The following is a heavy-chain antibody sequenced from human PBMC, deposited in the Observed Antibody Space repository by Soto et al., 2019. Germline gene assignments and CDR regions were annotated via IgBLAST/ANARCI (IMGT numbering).Heavy chain of an antibody. V-gene: IGHV3-7*01. CDR1: GFTFSSYW. CDR3: ARDLTPAKDYYDSSGSKGYFDY. J-gene: IGHJ4*02. CDR2: IKQDGSEK. Sequence: LRLSCAASGFTFSSYWMSWVRQAPGKGLEWVANIKQDGSEKYYVDSVKGRFTISRDNAKNSLYLQMNSLRAEDTAVYYCARDLTPAKDYYDSSGSKGYFDYWGQGTLVTVS. D-gene: IGHD3-22*01.